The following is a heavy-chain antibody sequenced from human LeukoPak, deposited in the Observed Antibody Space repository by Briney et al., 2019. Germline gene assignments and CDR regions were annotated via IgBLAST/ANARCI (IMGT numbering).Heavy chain of an antibody. V-gene: IGHV4-30-2*01. J-gene: IGHJ4*02. Sequence: SETLSLTCAVSGGSISSGGYSWSWIRQPPGKGLEWIGYIYHSGSTYYNPSLKSRVTISVDTSKNQFSLKLSSVTAADTAVYYCARGVSRDGYIYWGQGTLVTVSS. CDR1: GGSISSGGYS. D-gene: IGHD5-24*01. CDR2: IYHSGST. CDR3: ARGVSRDGYIY.